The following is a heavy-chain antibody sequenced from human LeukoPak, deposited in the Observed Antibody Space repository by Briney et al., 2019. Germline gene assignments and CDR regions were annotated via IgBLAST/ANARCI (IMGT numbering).Heavy chain of an antibody. CDR1: GYTFTGYY. CDR3: ARVPDILLMVYATNWFDP. D-gene: IGHD2-8*01. CDR2: IGAYNGNT. Sequence: ASVKVSCKASGYTFTGYYMHWVRQAPGQGLEWMGWIGAYNGNTNYAQKLQGRVTMTTDTSTSTAYMELRSLRSDDTAVYYCARVPDILLMVYATNWFDPWGQGTLVTVSS. J-gene: IGHJ5*02. V-gene: IGHV1-18*04.